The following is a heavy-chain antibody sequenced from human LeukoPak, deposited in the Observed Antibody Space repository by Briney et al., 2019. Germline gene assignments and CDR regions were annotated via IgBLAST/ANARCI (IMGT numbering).Heavy chain of an antibody. CDR1: GYTFTSYG. Sequence: ASVKVSCKASGYTFTSYGISWVRQAPGQGLEWMGWISAYNGNTNYAQELQGRVTMTTDTSTSTAYMELRSLRSDDTAVYYCARDLGIAAAGTIDYWGQGTLVTVSS. CDR2: ISAYNGNT. CDR3: ARDLGIAAAGTIDY. D-gene: IGHD6-13*01. J-gene: IGHJ4*02. V-gene: IGHV1-18*01.